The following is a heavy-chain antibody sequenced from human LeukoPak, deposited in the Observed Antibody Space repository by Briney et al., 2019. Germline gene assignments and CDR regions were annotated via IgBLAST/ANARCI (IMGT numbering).Heavy chain of an antibody. Sequence: SETLSLTCTVSGGSISSYYWSWIRQPPGKGLEWIGYIYYSGSTNYNPSLKSRVTISVDTSKNQFSLKLSSVTAADTAVYYCARVAGEGWIQPIDYWGQGTLVTVSS. D-gene: IGHD5-18*01. J-gene: IGHJ4*02. CDR3: ARVAGEGWIQPIDY. CDR2: IYYSGST. CDR1: GGSISSYY. V-gene: IGHV4-59*01.